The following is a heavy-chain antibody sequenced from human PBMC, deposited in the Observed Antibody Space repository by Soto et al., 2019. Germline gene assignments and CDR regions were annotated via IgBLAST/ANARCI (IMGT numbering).Heavy chain of an antibody. J-gene: IGHJ4*02. Sequence: ASVKVSCKASGYTFTSYGISWVRQAPGQGLEWMGWISAYNGNTNYAQKLQGRVTMTTDTSTSTAYMELRSLRSDEDTAVCYCARGGAMGVDYWGQGTLVTVSS. CDR2: ISAYNGNT. D-gene: IGHD1-26*01. V-gene: IGHV1-18*01. CDR3: ARGGAMGVDY. CDR1: GYTFTSYG.